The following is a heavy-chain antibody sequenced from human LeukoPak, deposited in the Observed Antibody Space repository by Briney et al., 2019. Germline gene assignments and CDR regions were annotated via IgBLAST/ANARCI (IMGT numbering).Heavy chain of an antibody. V-gene: IGHV3-21*01. CDR1: GFTFSSYS. CDR2: ISSSSSYI. D-gene: IGHD5-12*01. J-gene: IGHJ3*02. Sequence: PGGSLRLSCAASGFTFSSYSMNWVRQAPGKGLEWVSSISSSSSYIYYADSVKGRFTISRDNAKNSLYLQMNSLRAEDTAVYYCATQVDSTLTRSDIWGQGTMATVSS. CDR3: ATQVDSTLTRSDI.